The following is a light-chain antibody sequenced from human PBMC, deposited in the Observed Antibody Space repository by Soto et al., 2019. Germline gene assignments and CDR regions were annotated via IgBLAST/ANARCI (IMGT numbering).Light chain of an antibody. Sequence: QSVLTQPASVSGSPGQSITISCTGTSGDVGGYNYVCWYQQRPGKAPKLMIYEVNNRPSGVSNRFSGSKSGNTAALTISGVQADDEAYYYCTSFTRGSTWLFGGGTQLTVL. CDR3: TSFTRGSTWL. J-gene: IGLJ3*02. V-gene: IGLV2-14*01. CDR1: SGDVGGYNY. CDR2: EVN.